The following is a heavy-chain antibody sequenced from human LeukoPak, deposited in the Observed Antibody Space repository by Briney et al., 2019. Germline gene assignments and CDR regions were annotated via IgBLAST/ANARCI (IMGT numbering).Heavy chain of an antibody. CDR1: GFTFSSYG. J-gene: IGHJ3*02. Sequence: GTSLRLSCAASGFTFSSYGMHWVHQAPGKGLEWVAVVWFDGSNYYYADSVKGRFTVSRDNSRNTLYLQMDSLRAEDTAAYHCARVGDSSGYGAFDIWGQGTMVTVSS. CDR2: VWFDGSNY. CDR3: ARVGDSSGYGAFDI. D-gene: IGHD3-22*01. V-gene: IGHV3-33*01.